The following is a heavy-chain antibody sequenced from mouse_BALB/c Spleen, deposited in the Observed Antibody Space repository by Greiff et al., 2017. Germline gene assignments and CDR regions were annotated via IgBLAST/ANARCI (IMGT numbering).Heavy chain of an antibody. CDR3: ARERPYYAMDY. CDR1: GFNIKDTY. Sequence: EVKLVESGAELVKPGASVKLSCTASGFNIKDTYMHWVKQRPEQGLEWIGRIDPANGNTIYDPKFQGKATITADTSSNTAYLQLSSLTSEDTAVYYCARERPYYAMDYWGQGTSVTVSS. V-gene: IGHV14-3*02. CDR2: IDPANGNT. D-gene: IGHD1-2*01. J-gene: IGHJ4*01.